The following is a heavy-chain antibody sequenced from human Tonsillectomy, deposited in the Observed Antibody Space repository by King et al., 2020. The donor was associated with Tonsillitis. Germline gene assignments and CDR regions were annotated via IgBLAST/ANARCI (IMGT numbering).Heavy chain of an antibody. D-gene: IGHD2-2*01. V-gene: IGHV1-2*02. CDR3: ARDVASIVVVPSVPNY. CDR2: INPNSGGT. Sequence: VQLVESGAEVKKPGASVKVSCKASGYTFTDYYMHWVRQAPGQGLEWMGWINPNSGGTNYAQKFQGRVTMTRDTSISTAYMELNRLTSDDTAMYYYARDVASIVVVPSVPNYWGQGTLLTVSS. CDR1: GYTFTDYY. J-gene: IGHJ4*02.